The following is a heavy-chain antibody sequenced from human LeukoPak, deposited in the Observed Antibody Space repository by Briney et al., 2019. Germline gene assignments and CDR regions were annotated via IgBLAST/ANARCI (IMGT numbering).Heavy chain of an antibody. Sequence: GASVKVSCKASGYTFTSYGISWVRQAPGQGLEWMGWISAYNGNTNYAQKLQGRVTMTTDTSTSTAYMELRSLRSDDTAVYYCARIGRATVVKGAFDIWGQGTMVTVSS. J-gene: IGHJ3*02. D-gene: IGHD4-23*01. V-gene: IGHV1-18*01. CDR2: ISAYNGNT. CDR3: ARIGRATVVKGAFDI. CDR1: GYTFTSYG.